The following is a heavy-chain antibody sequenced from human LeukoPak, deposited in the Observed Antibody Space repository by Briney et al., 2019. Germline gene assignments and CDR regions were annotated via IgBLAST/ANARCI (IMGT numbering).Heavy chain of an antibody. CDR2: IKQDGSEK. J-gene: IGHJ4*02. CDR3: ARGTHYGYSYDDY. Sequence: GGSLRLSCAASGFTFSSYWMSWVRQAPGKGLEWVANIKQDGSEKYYVDSVKGRFTISRDNAKNSLYLQMNSLRAEDTAVYYCARGTHYGYSYDDYWGQGTLVTVSS. V-gene: IGHV3-7*01. CDR1: GFTFSSYW. D-gene: IGHD5-18*01.